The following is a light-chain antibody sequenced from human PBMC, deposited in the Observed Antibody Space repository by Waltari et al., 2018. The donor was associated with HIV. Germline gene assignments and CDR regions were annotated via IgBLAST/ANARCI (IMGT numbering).Light chain of an antibody. CDR3: GTWDADLDGPV. CDR2: NTV. Sequence: QSVLTQPPSASGTPGQTISISCSGSRPNVGSNNVYWYQHIPPTAPKLIIYNTVQRPSGVPGRFSASKTGTSASLASSGLQPGDEGLYYCGTWDADLDGPVFGAGTKVTVL. J-gene: IGLJ3*02. V-gene: IGLV1-44*01. CDR1: RPNVGSNN.